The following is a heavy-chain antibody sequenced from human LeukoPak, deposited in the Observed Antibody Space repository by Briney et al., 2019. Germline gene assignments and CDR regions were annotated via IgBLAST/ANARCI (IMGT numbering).Heavy chain of an antibody. CDR2: INPNSGGT. J-gene: IGHJ3*02. Sequence: ASVKVSCKASGYTFTGYYMHWVRQAPGQGLEWMGWINPNSGGTNYAQKFQGRVTMTRDTSISTAYMELSRLRSDDTAVYYCARYYYDSSGYYYGDAFDIWGQGTMVTVSS. V-gene: IGHV1-2*02. D-gene: IGHD3-22*01. CDR1: GYTFTGYY. CDR3: ARYYYDSSGYYYGDAFDI.